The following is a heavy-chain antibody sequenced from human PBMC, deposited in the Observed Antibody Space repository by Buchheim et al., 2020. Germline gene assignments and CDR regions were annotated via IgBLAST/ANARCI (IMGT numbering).Heavy chain of an antibody. J-gene: IGHJ4*02. V-gene: IGHV3-7*01. CDR1: GFTFSSYW. D-gene: IGHD1-26*01. CDR3: ARELTSGSYPEDYFDY. CDR2: IKQDGSEK. Sequence: EVQLVESGGGLVQPGGSLRLSCAASGFTFSSYWMSWVRQAPGKGLEWVANIKQDGSEKYYVDSVKGRFTISRDNAKNSLYLQMNSLRAEDTAVYYCARELTSGSYPEDYFDYWGQGTL.